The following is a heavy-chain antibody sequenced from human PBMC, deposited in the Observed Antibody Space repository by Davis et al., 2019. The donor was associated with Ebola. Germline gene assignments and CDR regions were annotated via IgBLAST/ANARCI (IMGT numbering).Heavy chain of an antibody. CDR2: INPNSGGT. Sequence: ASVKVSCKASGYTFTGYYMHWVRQAPGQGLEWMGWINPNSGGTNYAQKFQGWVTMTRDTSISTAYMELRSLRSDDTAVYYCARDFPIVVVVAATSYYYGMDVWGQGTTVTVS. V-gene: IGHV1-2*04. D-gene: IGHD2-15*01. CDR3: ARDFPIVVVVAATSYYYGMDV. J-gene: IGHJ6*02. CDR1: GYTFTGYY.